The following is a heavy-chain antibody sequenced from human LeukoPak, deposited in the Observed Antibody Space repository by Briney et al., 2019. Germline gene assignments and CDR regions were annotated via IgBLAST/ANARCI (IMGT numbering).Heavy chain of an antibody. V-gene: IGHV4-39*07. Sequence: PSETLSLTCTVSNGYISNSNFYWGWIRQPPGKGLEWIGSIFYDGSSDYNPSLKSRVTISVDTSKNQFSLKLSSVTAADTAVYYCARGPVLRFLESKRQYFQHWGQGTLVTVSS. CDR3: ARGPVLRFLESKRQYFQH. CDR2: IFYDGSS. D-gene: IGHD3-3*01. CDR1: NGYISNSNFY. J-gene: IGHJ1*01.